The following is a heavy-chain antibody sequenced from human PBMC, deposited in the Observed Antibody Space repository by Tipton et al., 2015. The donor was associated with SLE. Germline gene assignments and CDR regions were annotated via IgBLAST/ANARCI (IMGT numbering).Heavy chain of an antibody. Sequence: TLSLTCTVSGGSISSGGYYWSWIRPHPGKGLEWIGYIYYSGSTYYNPSLKSRVTISVDTSKNQFSLKLSSVTAADTAVYYCATALAAAGTYAFDIWGQGTMVTVSS. CDR2: IYYSGST. CDR3: ATALAAAGTYAFDI. CDR1: GGSISSGGYY. D-gene: IGHD6-13*01. J-gene: IGHJ3*02. V-gene: IGHV4-31*03.